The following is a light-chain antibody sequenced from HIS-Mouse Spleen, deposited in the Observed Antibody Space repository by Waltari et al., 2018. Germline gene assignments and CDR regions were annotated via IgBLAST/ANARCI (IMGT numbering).Light chain of an antibody. CDR3: CSYAGSYTGV. Sequence: QSALTQPRSVSGSPGQSVTIPCTGTSIDVRGYNYVSWYQQHPGKAPKLMIYDVSKRPSGVPDRFSGSKSGNTASLTISGLQAEDEADYYCCSYAGSYTGVFGTGTKVTVL. V-gene: IGLV2-11*01. J-gene: IGLJ1*01. CDR2: DVS. CDR1: SIDVRGYNY.